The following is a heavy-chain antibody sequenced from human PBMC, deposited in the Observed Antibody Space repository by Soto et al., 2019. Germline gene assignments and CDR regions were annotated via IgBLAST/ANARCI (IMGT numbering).Heavy chain of an antibody. CDR2: IWYDGSNK. V-gene: IGHV3-33*01. J-gene: IGHJ4*02. CDR1: GFTFSSYG. Sequence: GGSLRLSCAASGFTFSSYGMHWVRQAQGKGLEWVADIWYDGSNKYHADSVKGGFTISRDTSKNTLYLQMNSLRAEDTAVYDCARDGPPAGSADVWGSYRYYFDYWGQGTLVTVSS. CDR3: ARDGPPAGSADVWGSYRYYFDY. D-gene: IGHD3-16*02.